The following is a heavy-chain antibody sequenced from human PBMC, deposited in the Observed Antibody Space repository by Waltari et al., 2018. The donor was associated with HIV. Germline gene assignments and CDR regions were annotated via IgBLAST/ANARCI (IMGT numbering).Heavy chain of an antibody. V-gene: IGHV3-73*02. CDR3: TRALAY. D-gene: IGHD3-16*01. CDR2: IRSRGNRYAT. Sequence: EVQLVESGGGLVQPGGSLRVSCAASGFTFSASAIHWVRQASGKGLEWVGRIRSRGNRYATAYGASVKDRFTVSRDDSKNTAYLQMNNLKTEDTAVYYCTRALAYWGQGTLVTVSP. CDR1: GFTFSASA. J-gene: IGHJ4*02.